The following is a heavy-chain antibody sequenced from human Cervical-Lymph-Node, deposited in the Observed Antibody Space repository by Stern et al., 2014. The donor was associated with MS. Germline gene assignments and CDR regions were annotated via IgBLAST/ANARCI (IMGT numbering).Heavy chain of an antibody. CDR2: ISNDGSSR. D-gene: IGHD4-17*01. Sequence: QVQLVESGGGVVQPGRSRRLSCAASGFIFNYYAMYWVRQAPGKGLQWVAVISNDGSSRDYADSVKGRFTISRDNSKNTLFLQMNSLRVEDTGVYYCASRYDYGDYIYWGQGTLVTVSS. CDR3: ASRYDYGDYIY. CDR1: GFIFNYYA. J-gene: IGHJ4*02. V-gene: IGHV3-30*04.